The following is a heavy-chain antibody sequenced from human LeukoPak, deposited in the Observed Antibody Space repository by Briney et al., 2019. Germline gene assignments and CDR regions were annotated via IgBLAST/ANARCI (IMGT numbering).Heavy chain of an antibody. D-gene: IGHD3-3*01. CDR1: GGSVSSGSYY. CDR2: IYYSAST. V-gene: IGHV4-61*01. J-gene: IGHJ6*02. CDR3: ARANHSILRFLEWLPDYYYYGMDV. Sequence: SETLSLTCTVSGGSVSSGSYYWSWIRQPPGKGLEWIGYIYYSASTNYNPSLKSRVTISVDTSKNQSSLKLSSVTAADTAVYYCARANHSILRFLEWLPDYYYYGMDVWGQGTTVTVSS.